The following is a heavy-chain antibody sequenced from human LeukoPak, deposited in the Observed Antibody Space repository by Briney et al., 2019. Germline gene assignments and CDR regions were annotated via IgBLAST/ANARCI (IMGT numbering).Heavy chain of an antibody. J-gene: IGHJ4*02. V-gene: IGHV4-34*01. CDR2: INHSGST. CDR1: GGSFSGYY. Sequence: PSETLSLTCAVYGGSFSGYYWSWIRQPPGKGLEWIGEINHSGSTNYNPSLKSRVTISVDTSKNQFSLKLYSVTAADTAVYYCARGAVARPFDFWGQGTLVTVSS. CDR3: ARGAVARPFDF.